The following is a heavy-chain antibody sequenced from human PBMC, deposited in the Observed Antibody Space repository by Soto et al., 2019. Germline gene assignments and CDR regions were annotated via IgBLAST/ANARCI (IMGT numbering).Heavy chain of an antibody. CDR1: GGTFSSYA. J-gene: IGHJ6*02. CDR3: ARPQGSSTSLEIYYYYYYGMDV. Sequence: QVQLVQSGAEVKKPGSSVKVSCKASGGTFSSYAISWVRQAPGQGLEWTGGIIPISETTNYAQKFQGRVTITADEFKSTAYMELSSLRSEDTAVYYCARPQGSSTSLEIYYYYYYGMDVRGQGTTVTVSS. CDR2: IIPISETT. V-gene: IGHV1-69*01. D-gene: IGHD2-2*01.